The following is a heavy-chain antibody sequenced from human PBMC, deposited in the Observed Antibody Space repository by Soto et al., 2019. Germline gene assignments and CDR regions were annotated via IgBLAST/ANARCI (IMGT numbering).Heavy chain of an antibody. J-gene: IGHJ4*02. Sequence: PSETLSLTCTVSGGSISGADYCWRWIRQPPGKGLEWIGFIYYNGNTYYNASLKSRVTISLDTSKNQFSLKLNSVTAADTAVYYCARDQGLNYGSFDSWGPGTLVTVS. V-gene: IGHV4-30-4*01. CDR1: GGSISGADYC. CDR2: IYYNGNT. D-gene: IGHD3-10*01. CDR3: ARDQGLNYGSFDS.